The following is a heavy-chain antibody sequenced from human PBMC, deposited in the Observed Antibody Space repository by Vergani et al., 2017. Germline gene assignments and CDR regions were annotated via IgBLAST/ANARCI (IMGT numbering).Heavy chain of an antibody. V-gene: IGHV4-39*01. D-gene: IGHD5-18*01. CDR3: ARHLRGYSYGVFDY. CDR1: GGSITYGAFY. Sequence: QVRLQESGPGLVKPSETLSLTCTVSGGSITYGAFYWGWIRQSPGKGLEWIGSIYASGSTYYSPSLKSRVAISIDTSKNHFSLRLSSVTAADTAVYYCARHLRGYSYGVFDYWGQGREVTVSS. CDR2: IYASGST. J-gene: IGHJ4*02.